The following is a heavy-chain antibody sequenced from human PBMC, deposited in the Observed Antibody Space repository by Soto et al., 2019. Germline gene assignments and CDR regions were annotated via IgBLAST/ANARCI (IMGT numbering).Heavy chain of an antibody. J-gene: IGHJ4*02. V-gene: IGHV4-59*01. CDR2: IYYSGST. CDR1: GGSISSYY. Sequence: PSETLSLTCTVSGGSISSYYWSWIRQPPGKGLEWIGYIYYSGSTNYNASLKSRVTISVDTSKNQFSLKLSSVTAADTAVYYCARAHSSGYVFLGYWGQGTLVTVSS. D-gene: IGHD5-18*01. CDR3: ARAHSSGYVFLGY.